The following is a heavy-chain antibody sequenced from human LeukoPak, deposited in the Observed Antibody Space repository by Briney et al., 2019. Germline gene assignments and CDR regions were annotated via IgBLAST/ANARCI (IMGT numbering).Heavy chain of an antibody. D-gene: IGHD3-10*02. Sequence: TGGSLRLSCAASGFTFSSYEMNWVRQAPGKGLEWVSYISSSGSTIYYADSVKGRFTISRDNAKNSLYLQMNSLRAEDTAVYYCAELGITMIGGVWGKGTTVTIFS. CDR2: ISSSGSTI. V-gene: IGHV3-48*03. CDR1: GFTFSSYE. J-gene: IGHJ6*04. CDR3: AELGITMIGGV.